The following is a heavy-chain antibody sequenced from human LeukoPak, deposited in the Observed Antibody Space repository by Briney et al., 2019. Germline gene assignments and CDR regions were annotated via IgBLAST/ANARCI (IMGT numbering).Heavy chain of an antibody. Sequence: GGSLRLSCAASEFSVLTNYMSWVRQAPGKGPEWVSVIYNGDTTDYTDSVRGRFTISRDNSKNALYLQMNSLRPDDTAVYYCARGGDSSSINTNYYYRYMDVWGTGTTVTVSS. CDR3: ARGGDSSSINTNYYYRYMDV. J-gene: IGHJ6*03. V-gene: IGHV3-66*01. CDR2: IYNGDTT. D-gene: IGHD5-18*01. CDR1: EFSVLTNY.